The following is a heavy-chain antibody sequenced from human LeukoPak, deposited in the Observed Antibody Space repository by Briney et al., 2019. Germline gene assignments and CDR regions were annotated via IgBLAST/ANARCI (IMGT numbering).Heavy chain of an antibody. Sequence: SETLSLTCAVYGGSFSGYYWSWIRQPPGKGLEWVGEINHSGSTNYNPSLKSRVTISVDTSKNQFSLKLSSVTAADTAVYYCAREPSPYYYDSSGYYYFDYWGQGTLVTVSS. CDR3: AREPSPYYYDSSGYYYFDY. D-gene: IGHD3-22*01. J-gene: IGHJ4*02. CDR2: INHSGST. CDR1: GGSFSGYY. V-gene: IGHV4-34*01.